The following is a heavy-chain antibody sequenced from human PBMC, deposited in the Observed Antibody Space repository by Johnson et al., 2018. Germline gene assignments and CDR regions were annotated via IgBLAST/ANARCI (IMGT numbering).Heavy chain of an antibody. Sequence: VQLVQAGGGLVPPGGSLRLSCAASGFTFSNYWMFWVHQAPGKGLEWVATIKKDGSEKLYVDSVKGRFTMSRDNAKNSLYLQMNSLRDEDTAVYYCVGGVGWILQHWGQGTLVSVSS. CDR2: IKKDGSEK. CDR3: VGGVGWILQH. CDR1: GFTFSNYW. D-gene: IGHD1-26*01. J-gene: IGHJ1*01. V-gene: IGHV3-7*01.